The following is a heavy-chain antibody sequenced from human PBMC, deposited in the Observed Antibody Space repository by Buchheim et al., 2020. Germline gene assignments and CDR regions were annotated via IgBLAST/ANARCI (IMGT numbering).Heavy chain of an antibody. CDR1: GFTFSTYN. CDR2: ITPSSSTI. CDR3: ARSHDYYYGMDV. V-gene: IGHV3-48*01. Sequence: EVQLVESGGGLVQPGGSLRLSCAASGFTFSTYNMNWVRQAPGKGLEWVSYITPSSSTIYYADSVKGRFTISRDNAKNSLYLQMNSLRAEDTAVYYCARSHDYYYGMDVWGQGNT. J-gene: IGHJ6*02.